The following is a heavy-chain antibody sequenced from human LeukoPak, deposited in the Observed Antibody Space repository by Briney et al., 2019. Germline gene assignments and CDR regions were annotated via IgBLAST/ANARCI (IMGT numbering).Heavy chain of an antibody. D-gene: IGHD3-3*01. Sequence: GGSLRLSCSASGFTFSSYAMHWVRQAPGKGLEYVSAISSNGGSTYYADSVKGRSTISRDNSKNTLYLQMSSLRAEDTAVYYCVKENSYDFWSGYQGWFDPWGQGTLVTVSS. CDR3: VKENSYDFWSGYQGWFDP. V-gene: IGHV3-64D*06. CDR2: ISSNGGST. CDR1: GFTFSSYA. J-gene: IGHJ5*02.